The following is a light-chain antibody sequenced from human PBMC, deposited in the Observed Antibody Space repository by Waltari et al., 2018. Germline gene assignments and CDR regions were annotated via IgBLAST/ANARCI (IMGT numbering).Light chain of an antibody. CDR3: QVWDRNPDRSRSVI. Sequence: YVLTQSPSVSVAPGETAWITCGGNNIAINSVHWYQQKAGQAPVLVIPYDRDRPSGIPERFSGSSSGNTATLTISRVEAGDEADYYCQVWDRNPDRSRSVIFGGGTKLTVL. V-gene: IGLV3-21*04. CDR1: NIAINS. CDR2: YDR. J-gene: IGLJ2*01.